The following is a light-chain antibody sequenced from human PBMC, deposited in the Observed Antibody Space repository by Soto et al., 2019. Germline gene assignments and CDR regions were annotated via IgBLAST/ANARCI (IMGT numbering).Light chain of an antibody. Sequence: EIVLTQSPGTLSLSPGEGATLSCRASQSVSNNYLAWYQQKPGQTPRLLIYGASSRATGIPDRFSGSGSGTDFTLTISRLEPEDFAVYFCQQYGRSLGYTFGQGTKLEIK. J-gene: IGKJ2*01. CDR2: GAS. CDR1: QSVSNNY. V-gene: IGKV3-20*01. CDR3: QQYGRSLGYT.